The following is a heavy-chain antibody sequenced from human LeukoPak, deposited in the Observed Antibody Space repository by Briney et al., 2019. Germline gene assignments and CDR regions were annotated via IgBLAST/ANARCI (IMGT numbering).Heavy chain of an antibody. CDR1: GGSFSGYY. V-gene: IGHV4-34*01. CDR3: ARARYNWNYGRYFDS. J-gene: IGHJ4*02. Sequence: SETLSLTCAVYGGSFSGYYWSWIRQPPGKGLEWIGEINHSGSTNYNPSLKSRVTISVDTSKNQFSLKLSSVTAADTAVYYCARARYNWNYGRYFDSWGPGTLVTVSS. CDR2: INHSGST. D-gene: IGHD1-7*01.